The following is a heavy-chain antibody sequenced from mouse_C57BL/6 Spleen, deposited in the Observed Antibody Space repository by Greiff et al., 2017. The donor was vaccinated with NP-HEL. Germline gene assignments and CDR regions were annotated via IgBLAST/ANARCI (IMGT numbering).Heavy chain of an antibody. CDR2: IYPGSGST. CDR1: GYTFTSYW. D-gene: IGHD2-5*01. CDR3: ARTGAHSNPDY. V-gene: IGHV1-55*01. J-gene: IGHJ2*01. Sequence: QVQLQQPGAELVKPGASVKMSCKASGYTFTSYWITWVKQRPGQGLEWIGDIYPGSGSTNYNEKFKSKATLTVDTSSSTAYMPLSSLTSEDSAVYYCARTGAHSNPDYWGQGTTLTVSS.